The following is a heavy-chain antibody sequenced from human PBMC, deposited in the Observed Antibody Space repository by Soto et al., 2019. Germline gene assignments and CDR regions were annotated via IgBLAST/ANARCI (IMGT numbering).Heavy chain of an antibody. CDR3: VRDKIRGPPDYCDD. Sequence: QVQLVESGGGVVQPGRSLRLSCEASGFTFSSSPMHWVRQAPGKGLEWVAVISYDGIIKVYADSVQGRFTISRDISKNTLYLQMHSLRAEDTAVYYCVRDKIRGPPDYCDDWGQGTLVTVSS. CDR1: GFTFSSSP. D-gene: IGHD3-10*01. CDR2: ISYDGIIK. V-gene: IGHV3-30-3*01. J-gene: IGHJ4*02.